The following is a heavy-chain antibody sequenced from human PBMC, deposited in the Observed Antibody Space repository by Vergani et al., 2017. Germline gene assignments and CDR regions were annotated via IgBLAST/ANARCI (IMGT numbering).Heavy chain of an antibody. CDR1: GFTFSSYD. V-gene: IGHV3-13*01. D-gene: IGHD5-18*01. J-gene: IGHJ3*02. Sequence: EVQLLESGGGLVQPGGSLRLSCAASGFTFSSYDMHWVRQATGKGLEWVSAIGTAGDTYYPGSVKGRFTISRENAKNSLYLQMNSLRAGDTAVYYCARGYSYDAFDIWGQGTMVTVSS. CDR2: IGTAGDT. CDR3: ARGYSYDAFDI.